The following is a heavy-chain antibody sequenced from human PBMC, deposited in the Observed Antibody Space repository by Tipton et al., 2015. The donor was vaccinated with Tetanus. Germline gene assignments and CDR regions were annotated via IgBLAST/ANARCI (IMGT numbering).Heavy chain of an antibody. D-gene: IGHD4-17*01. J-gene: IGHJ4*02. CDR1: GDSVDTNRAG. CDR2: TYYRSKWYN. V-gene: IGHV6-1*01. Sequence: GQVKPPQTLPLTRDNSGDSVDTNRAGWNWIRQSPSRGLEWLGRTYYRSKWYNDYAESLKSRIVINPDTSKNQFSLQLNSVTPEDTAVYYCARELDYAGQFGCSFDFWGQGTLVTVSS. CDR3: ARELDYAGQFGCSFDF.